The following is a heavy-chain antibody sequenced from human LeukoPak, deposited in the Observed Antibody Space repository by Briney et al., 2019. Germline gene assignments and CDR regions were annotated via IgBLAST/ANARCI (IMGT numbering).Heavy chain of an antibody. CDR2: MNPNSGNT. J-gene: IGHJ6*02. D-gene: IGHD1-14*01. Sequence: ASVKVSCKASGYTFTGYYMHWVRQATGQGLEWMGWMNPNSGNTGYAQKFQGRVTMTRNTSISTAYMELSSLRSEDTAVYYCARGLAYNPPPRMDVWGQGTTVTVSS. CDR3: ARGLAYNPPPRMDV. V-gene: IGHV1-8*02. CDR1: GYTFTGYY.